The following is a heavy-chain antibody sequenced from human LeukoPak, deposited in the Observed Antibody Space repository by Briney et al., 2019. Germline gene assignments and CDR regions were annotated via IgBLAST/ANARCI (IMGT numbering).Heavy chain of an antibody. J-gene: IGHJ4*02. Sequence: RGSLRLSCAASGFSFSTYWMSWVRQAPGKGLEWLANIKQDGSQKYYVDSVKDRFTISRDNAKNSLYLQLDSLRADDTAVYYCARVDSSGYYFDYWGQGTLVTVSS. CDR1: GFSFSTYW. V-gene: IGHV3-7*03. CDR2: IKQDGSQK. CDR3: ARVDSSGYYFDY. D-gene: IGHD3-22*01.